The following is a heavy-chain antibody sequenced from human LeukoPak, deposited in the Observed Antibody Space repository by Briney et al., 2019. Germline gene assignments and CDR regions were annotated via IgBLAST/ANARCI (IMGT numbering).Heavy chain of an antibody. CDR2: IDPRDSYT. J-gene: IGHJ4*02. CDR3: ALPPYFDHIWGKYRTHDY. Sequence: GESLKISCKGSAYKFTSYWINWVRQMPGKGLEWMGRIDPRDSYTDYSPSFQGHVTFSIDESTSTAYLQWRSVRASDTAIYYCALPPYFDHIWGKYRTHDYWGQGTLVTVSS. V-gene: IGHV5-10-1*01. D-gene: IGHD3-16*02. CDR1: AYKFTSYW.